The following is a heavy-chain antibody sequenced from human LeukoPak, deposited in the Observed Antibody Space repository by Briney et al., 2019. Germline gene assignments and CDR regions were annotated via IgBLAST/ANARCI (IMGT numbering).Heavy chain of an antibody. CDR2: MNHSGST. J-gene: IGHJ4*02. V-gene: IGHV4-34*01. CDR1: GGSFRGYY. D-gene: IGHD2-21*02. Sequence: SETLSLTCAVYGGSFRGYYWIWIRQPPGKGLEWIGEMNHSGSTNYNPSLKSRVTISVDTSKNQFSLKLSSVTAADTAVYYCARGRVTRGYFDYWGQGTLVTVSS. CDR3: ARGRVTRGYFDY.